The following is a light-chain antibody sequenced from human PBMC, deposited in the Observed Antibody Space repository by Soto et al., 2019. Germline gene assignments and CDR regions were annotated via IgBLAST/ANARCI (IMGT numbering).Light chain of an antibody. CDR2: KAS. CDR1: QSISSW. Sequence: DIQMTQSPSTLSASVGDRVTITCRASQSISSWLAWYQQKPGKAPNLLIYKASSLQSAVPSRFSGSGSGTEFTLTISGLQPVDCATYDCQHYNSYSSFGQGTKLEIK. CDR3: QHYNSYSS. J-gene: IGKJ2*01. V-gene: IGKV1-5*03.